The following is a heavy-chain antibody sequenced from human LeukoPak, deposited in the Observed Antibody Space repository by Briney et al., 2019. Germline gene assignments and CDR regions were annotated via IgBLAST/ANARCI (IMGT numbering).Heavy chain of an antibody. J-gene: IGHJ4*02. V-gene: IGHV1-2*02. Sequence: ASVKVSCKASGYTFTGYYMHWVRQAPGQGLEWMGWINPNSGGTNCAQKFQGRVTMTRDTSISTAYMELSRLRSDDTAVYYCAREPTYYYDSSGYYRVREFDYWGQGTLVTVSS. CDR2: INPNSGGT. CDR3: AREPTYYYDSSGYYRVREFDY. CDR1: GYTFTGYY. D-gene: IGHD3-22*01.